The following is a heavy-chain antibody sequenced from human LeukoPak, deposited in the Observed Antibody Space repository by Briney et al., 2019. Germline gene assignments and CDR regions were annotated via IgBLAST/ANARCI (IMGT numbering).Heavy chain of an antibody. CDR3: ARVAKDSSGYYYGHDYFDY. V-gene: IGHV6-1*01. Sequence: SQTLSLTCAISGDSVSSNSAAWNWIRQSPSRGLEWLGRTYYRSKWYNDYAVSVKSRITINPDTSKNQFSLQLNSVTPEDTAVYYCARVAKDSSGYYYGHDYFDYWGQGTLVTVSS. CDR2: TYYRSKWYN. CDR1: GDSVSSNSAA. D-gene: IGHD3-22*01. J-gene: IGHJ4*02.